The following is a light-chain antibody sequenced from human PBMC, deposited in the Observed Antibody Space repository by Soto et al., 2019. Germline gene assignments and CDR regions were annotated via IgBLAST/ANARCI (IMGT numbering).Light chain of an antibody. CDR1: QRLLHTNGDNY. V-gene: IGKV2-28*01. CDR2: LGS. CDR3: MQALQTPFT. Sequence: DIVMTQSPLSLPVTPGEPASISCRSSQRLLHTNGDNYLDWYLQKPGQSPQLLIYLGSNRASGVPDRFSGSGSDTDFTLKISRVEAEDVGVYYCMQALQTPFTFGQGTKLEIK. J-gene: IGKJ2*01.